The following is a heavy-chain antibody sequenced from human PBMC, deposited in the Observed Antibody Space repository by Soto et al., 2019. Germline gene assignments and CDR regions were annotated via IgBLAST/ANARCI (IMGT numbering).Heavy chain of an antibody. V-gene: IGHV2-5*02. CDR2: IYWDDDK. J-gene: IGHJ4*02. D-gene: IGHD5-12*01. CDR3: AHVYGGYDNFDY. CDR1: GFSLSTSGVG. Sequence: QITLKESGPTLVKPTQTLTLTCTFSGFSLSTSGVGVGWIRQPPGKALEWLALIYWDDDKRYSPSLKSRLTITKDTSKTQVVLTTTNMDPVDTATYYCAHVYGGYDNFDYWGQGTLVTVSS.